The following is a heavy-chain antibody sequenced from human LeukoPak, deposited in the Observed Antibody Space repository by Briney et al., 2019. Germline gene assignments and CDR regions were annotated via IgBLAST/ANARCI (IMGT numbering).Heavy chain of an antibody. CDR3: ARGPPGYCSSTSCPPVGWFNP. V-gene: IGHV1-69*05. J-gene: IGHJ5*02. CDR2: IIPIFGTA. D-gene: IGHD2-2*01. CDR1: GGTFSSYA. Sequence: SVKVSCKASGGTFSSYAISWVRQAPGQGLEWMGGIIPIFGTANYAQKFQGRVTITTDESTSTAYMELSSLRSEDTAVYYCARGPPGYCSSTSCPPVGWFNPWGQGTLVTVSS.